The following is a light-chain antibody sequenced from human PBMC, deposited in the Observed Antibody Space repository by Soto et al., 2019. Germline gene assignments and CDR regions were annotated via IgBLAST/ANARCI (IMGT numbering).Light chain of an antibody. V-gene: IGKV3-15*01. J-gene: IGKJ1*01. Sequence: EIVMTQSPATLSLSPGERATLSCRASQSVNSNLAWYQQKPGQSPRLLIHGASTRSTGIPARFSGSGSGTKFTLTISSLQSEDFAVYYCQQYQNWPPWTFGQGTKVEI. CDR2: GAS. CDR1: QSVNSN. CDR3: QQYQNWPPWT.